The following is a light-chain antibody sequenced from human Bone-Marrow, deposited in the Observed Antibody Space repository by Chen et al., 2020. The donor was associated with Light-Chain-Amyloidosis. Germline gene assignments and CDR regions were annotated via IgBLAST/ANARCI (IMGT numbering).Light chain of an antibody. CDR3: QSADSSGTYEVI. Sequence: SYELTQPPSVSVSPGPTARITCPGEDLPTKYAYWYQQKPGQAPVLVIHRDTERPSGISERFSGSSSGTPATLTISGVQAEDEADYHCQSADSSGTYEVICGGGTKLTVL. V-gene: IGLV3-25*03. J-gene: IGLJ2*01. CDR2: RDT. CDR1: DLPTKY.